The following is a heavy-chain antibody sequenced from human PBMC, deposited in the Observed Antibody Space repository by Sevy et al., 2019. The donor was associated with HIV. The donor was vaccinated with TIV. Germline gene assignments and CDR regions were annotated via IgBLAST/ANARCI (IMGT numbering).Heavy chain of an antibody. J-gene: IGHJ4*02. CDR2: IYPGDSVT. CDR3: ARYPIVVVPAAEYYFDY. D-gene: IGHD2-2*01. CDR1: GYTFSNYW. Sequence: GESLKISCKGSGYTFSNYWIGWVRQMPGKGLEWMGVIYPGDSVTRYSPSFQGRVTMSADKSTSTDYLQWSSLKTSDTAIYYCARYPIVVVPAAEYYFDYWGQGTLVTVSS. V-gene: IGHV5-51*01.